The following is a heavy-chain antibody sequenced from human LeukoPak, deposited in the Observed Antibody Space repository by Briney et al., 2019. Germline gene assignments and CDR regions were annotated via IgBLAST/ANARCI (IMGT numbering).Heavy chain of an antibody. Sequence: SGTLSLTCAVSGGSISSSNWWSWVRQPPGKGLEWIGEIYHSGSTNYNPSLKSRVTISVDTSKNQFSLKLSSVTAADTAVYYCAREGCSSTSCYTNWFDPWGQGTLVTVSS. CDR1: GGSISSSNW. V-gene: IGHV4-4*02. D-gene: IGHD2-2*02. CDR2: IYHSGST. CDR3: AREGCSSTSCYTNWFDP. J-gene: IGHJ5*02.